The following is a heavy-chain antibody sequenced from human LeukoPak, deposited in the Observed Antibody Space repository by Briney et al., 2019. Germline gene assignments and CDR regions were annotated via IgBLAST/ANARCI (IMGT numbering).Heavy chain of an antibody. D-gene: IGHD3-22*01. CDR2: ISGSGGST. V-gene: IGHV3-23*01. J-gene: IGHJ4*02. CDR3: AKDPPPFSSSMIVVVTNSPKFDY. CDR1: GFTLRTYA. Sequence: QPGGSLRLSCAASGFTLRTYAMSWVRQAPGKGLEWVSAISGSGGSTYYADSVKGRFTISRDNSKNTLYLQMNSLRAEDTAVYYCAKDPPPFSSSMIVVVTNSPKFDYWGQGTLVTVSS.